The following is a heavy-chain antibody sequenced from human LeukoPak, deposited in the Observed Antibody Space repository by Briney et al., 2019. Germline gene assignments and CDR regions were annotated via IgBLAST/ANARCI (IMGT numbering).Heavy chain of an antibody. CDR3: ARGYRYYYYGMDV. CDR1: GFTFSSYW. Sequence: AAVSLRLSCAAAGFTFSSYWMQWVRQAPGKGLVWVSRINSDGSSTNYADSVKGRFTISRDNAMNTLYLQMNSLRAEDTAVYYCARGYRYYYYGMDVWGQGTTVTVSS. D-gene: IGHD3-16*02. CDR2: INSDGSST. V-gene: IGHV3-74*01. J-gene: IGHJ6*02.